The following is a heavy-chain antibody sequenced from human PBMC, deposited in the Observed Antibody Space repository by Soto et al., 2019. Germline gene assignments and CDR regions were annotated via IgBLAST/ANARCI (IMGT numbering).Heavy chain of an antibody. CDR2: IKSKTDGGTT. Sequence: EVQLVESGGGLVKPGGSLRLSCAASGFTFSNAWMSWVRQAPGKGLEWVGRIKSKTDGGTTDYAAPVKGRFTISRDDSKNTLYLQMNSLKTEDTAVYYCTTAGEYYDSSGYYPLRFFDYWGQGTLVTVSS. CDR3: TTAGEYYDSSGYYPLRFFDY. D-gene: IGHD3-22*01. J-gene: IGHJ4*02. CDR1: GFTFSNAW. V-gene: IGHV3-15*01.